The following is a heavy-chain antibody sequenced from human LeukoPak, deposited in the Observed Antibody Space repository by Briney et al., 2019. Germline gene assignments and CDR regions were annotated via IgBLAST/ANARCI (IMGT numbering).Heavy chain of an antibody. CDR3: ARKDRYGLDY. CDR2: IKHDGSEK. D-gene: IGHD3-9*01. CDR1: GFTFSSYW. J-gene: IGHJ4*02. Sequence: PGGSLRLSCAVSGFTFSSYWMSWVRQAPGKGLEWVADIKHDGSEKYYVDSLKGRFTISTDNAKNSLYLQINSLRAEDTAVYYCARKDRYGLDYWGQGTLVTVSS. V-gene: IGHV3-7*01.